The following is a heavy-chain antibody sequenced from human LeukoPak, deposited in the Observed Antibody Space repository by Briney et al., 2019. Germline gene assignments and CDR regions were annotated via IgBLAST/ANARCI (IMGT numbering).Heavy chain of an antibody. CDR1: GFTFSSYA. Sequence: GGSLRLPCAASGFTFSSYAMSWVRQAPGKGLEWVSAISGSGGSTYYADSVKGRFTISRDNSKNTLYLQMNSLRAEDTAVYYCATGIMITFGGVIVIGPFDYWGQGTLVTVSS. J-gene: IGHJ4*02. V-gene: IGHV3-23*01. CDR2: ISGSGGST. CDR3: ATGIMITFGGVIVIGPFDY. D-gene: IGHD3-16*02.